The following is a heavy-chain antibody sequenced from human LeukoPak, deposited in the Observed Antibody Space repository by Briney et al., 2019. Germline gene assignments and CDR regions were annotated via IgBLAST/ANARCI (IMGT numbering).Heavy chain of an antibody. J-gene: IGHJ4*02. V-gene: IGHV4-39*07. CDR1: GGSISSSSYY. CDR3: AGSSWYPYYFDY. Sequence: SETLSLTCTVSGGSISSSSYYWGWIRQPPGKGLEWIGSIYYSGSTYYNPSLKSRVTISVDTSKNQFSLKLSSVTAADTAVYYCAGSSWYPYYFDYWGQGTLVTVSS. D-gene: IGHD6-13*01. CDR2: IYYSGST.